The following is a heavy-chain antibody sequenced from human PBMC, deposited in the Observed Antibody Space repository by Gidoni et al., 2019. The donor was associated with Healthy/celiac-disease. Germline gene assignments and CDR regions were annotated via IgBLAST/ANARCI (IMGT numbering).Heavy chain of an antibody. CDR2: IIPILGIA. CDR3: ARSASYYYDSSGYYSSVFDY. J-gene: IGHJ4*02. D-gene: IGHD3-22*01. Sequence: PGQGLEWMGRIIPILGIANYAQKFQGRVTITADKSTSTAYMELSSLRSEDTAVYYCARSASYYYDSSGYYSSVFDYWGQGTLVTVSS. V-gene: IGHV1-69*02.